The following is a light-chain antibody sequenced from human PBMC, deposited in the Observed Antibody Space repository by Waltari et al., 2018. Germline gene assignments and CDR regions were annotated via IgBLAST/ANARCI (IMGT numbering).Light chain of an antibody. CDR1: SXXXXXXXX. CDR2: DVS. V-gene: IGLV2-14*03. J-gene: IGLJ2*01. Sequence: QSALTQPASVSGSPGQSITISCTGTSXXXXXXXXXSWYQQHPGKAPKLIIFDVSNRPSGVAIRFSGPSSGNTASLTISGLQAEDEADYYCSSYISSSTLELFGGGTSLTVL. CDR3: SSYISSSTLEL.